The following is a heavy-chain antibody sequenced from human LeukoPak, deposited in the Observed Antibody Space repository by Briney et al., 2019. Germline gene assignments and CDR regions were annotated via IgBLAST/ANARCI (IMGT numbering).Heavy chain of an antibody. V-gene: IGHV3-23*01. CDR2: ISGSGGST. Sequence: GGSLRLSCAASGFTFSSYAMSWVRQAPGKXLEWVSAISGSGGSTYYADSVKGRFTISRDNSKNTLYLQMNSLRAEDTAVYYCAKVENDYGDSTDAFDIWGQGTMVTVSS. CDR1: GFTFSSYA. J-gene: IGHJ3*02. CDR3: AKVENDYGDSTDAFDI. D-gene: IGHD4-17*01.